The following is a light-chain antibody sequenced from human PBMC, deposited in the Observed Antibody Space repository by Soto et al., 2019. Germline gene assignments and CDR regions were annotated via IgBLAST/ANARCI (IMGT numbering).Light chain of an antibody. Sequence: DIQMTQSPSSVSASVGDRVTITCRASQGIRNRLDWYQQKPGEAPKLLIYTASTLQSGVPSRFSGSASGTDFTLTIACLQPEDFATYYCQKASSFPWTFGQGTKVEI. CDR3: QKASSFPWT. CDR1: QGIRNR. J-gene: IGKJ1*01. V-gene: IGKV1-12*01. CDR2: TAS.